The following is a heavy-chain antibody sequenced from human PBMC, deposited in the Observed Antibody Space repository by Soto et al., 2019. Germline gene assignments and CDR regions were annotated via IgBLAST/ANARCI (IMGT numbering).Heavy chain of an antibody. CDR2: INAGNGNT. Sequence: ASVKVSCKASGYTFANYAIHWVRQAPGQRLEWMGWINAGNGNTKYSQKFQGRVTITRDTSASTAYMELSSLRSEDTAVFYCARGERYYYDSSGYFGFDYWGQGTLVTVSS. CDR3: ARGERYYYDSSGYFGFDY. CDR1: GYTFANYA. V-gene: IGHV1-3*01. D-gene: IGHD3-22*01. J-gene: IGHJ4*02.